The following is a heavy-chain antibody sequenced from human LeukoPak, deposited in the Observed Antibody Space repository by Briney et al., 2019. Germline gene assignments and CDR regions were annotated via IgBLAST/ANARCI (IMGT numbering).Heavy chain of an antibody. J-gene: IGHJ2*01. CDR2: INPNSGGT. CDR3: ARDGYYDILTGYSKWYFDP. CDR1: GDTFTGYC. V-gene: IGHV1-2*02. Sequence: ASVKVSCKASGDTFTGYCVHWVRQAPGQGLEWMGMINPNSGGTNYAQKFQGRVTMTREESTSTAYMELSRLTSDDTAVYYCARDGYYDILTGYSKWYFDPWGRGTLVTVSP. D-gene: IGHD3-9*01.